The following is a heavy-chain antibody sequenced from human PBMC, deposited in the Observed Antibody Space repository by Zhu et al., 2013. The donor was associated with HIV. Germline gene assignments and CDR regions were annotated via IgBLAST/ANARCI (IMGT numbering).Heavy chain of an antibody. V-gene: IGHV1-8*02. CDR1: GYTFNTYG. CDR3: ARDREPPKIAAAGFDAFDI. D-gene: IGHD6-13*01. J-gene: IGHJ3*02. CDR2: INPNSGGT. Sequence: QVQLQQSGAEVKRPGASVKVSCEASGYTFNTYGVTWVRQAPGEGLEWMGWINPNSGGTNYAQKFQGRVTMTRHTSINTAYLELSSLTYEDTAVYFCARDREPPKIAAAGFDAFDIWGQGTMVTVSS.